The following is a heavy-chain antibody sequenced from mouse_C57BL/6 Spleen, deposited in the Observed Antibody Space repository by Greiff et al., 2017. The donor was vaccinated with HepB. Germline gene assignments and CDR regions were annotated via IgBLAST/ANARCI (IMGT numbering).Heavy chain of an antibody. CDR1: GFTFSDYG. V-gene: IGHV5-17*01. Sequence: EVQVVESGGGLVKPGGSLKLSCAASGFTFSDYGMHWVRQAPEKGLEWVAYISSGSSTIYYADTVKGRFTISRDNAKNTLFLQMTSLRSEDTAMYYCAGGLRVHEYYALDYWGQGTSVTVSS. J-gene: IGHJ4*01. D-gene: IGHD3-2*02. CDR2: ISSGSSTI. CDR3: AGGLRVHEYYALDY.